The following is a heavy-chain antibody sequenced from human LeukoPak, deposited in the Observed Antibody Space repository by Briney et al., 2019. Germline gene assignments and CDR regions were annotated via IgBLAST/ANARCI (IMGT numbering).Heavy chain of an antibody. J-gene: IGHJ6*02. V-gene: IGHV1-69*04. CDR3: ARVFSSHCSSTSCIGHYYYYGMDV. CDR2: IIPILGIA. Sequence: SVKVSCKASGGTFSSYAISWVRQAPGQGLEWMGRIIPILGIANYAQKFQGRVTITADKSTSTAYMELSSLRSEDTAVYYCARVFSSHCSSTSCIGHYYYYGMDVWGQGTTVTVSS. D-gene: IGHD2-2*01. CDR1: GGTFSSYA.